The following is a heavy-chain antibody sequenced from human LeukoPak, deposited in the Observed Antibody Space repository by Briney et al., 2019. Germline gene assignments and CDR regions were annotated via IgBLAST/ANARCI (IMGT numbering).Heavy chain of an antibody. J-gene: IGHJ3*02. CDR2: IGGSSSSR. CDR1: GFTFNTYS. Sequence: GGSLRLSCVASGFTFNTYSMNWVRQAPGKGLEWVSSIGGSSSSRYHADSVKGRFTTSRDNAKNSLYLQMNSLRDEDTAVYYCAREASEAFDIWGQGTMVTVSS. CDR3: AREASEAFDI. V-gene: IGHV3-21*01.